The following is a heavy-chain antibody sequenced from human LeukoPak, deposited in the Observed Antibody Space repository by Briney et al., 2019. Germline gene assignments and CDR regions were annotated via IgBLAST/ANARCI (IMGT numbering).Heavy chain of an antibody. CDR3: ARGITMVRGAYFDY. D-gene: IGHD3-10*01. CDR1: DYTFTSYG. V-gene: IGHV1-18*01. J-gene: IGHJ4*02. CDR2: ISVYNGNT. Sequence: ASVKVSCKASDYTFTSYGISWVRQAPGQGLEWMGWISVYNGNTNYAQKLQDRVTMTTDTSTSTAYMELRSLRSDDTAVYYCARGITMVRGAYFDYWGQGTLVTVSS.